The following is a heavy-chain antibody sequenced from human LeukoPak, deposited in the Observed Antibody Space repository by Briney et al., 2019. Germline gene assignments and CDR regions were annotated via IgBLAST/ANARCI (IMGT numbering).Heavy chain of an antibody. CDR1: GYSFTNYA. CDR2: IHPSTGNP. J-gene: IGHJ3*02. CDR3: ARWPGGGARAFDI. Sequence: ASVKVSCKASGYSFTNYAMNWVRQAPGQGLEWMGWIHPSTGNPTYAQGFTGRFVFSLDTSVSTTYLQISSLKAEDTAVYYCARWPGGGARAFDIWGQGTMVTVSS. D-gene: IGHD4/OR15-4a*01. V-gene: IGHV7-4-1*02.